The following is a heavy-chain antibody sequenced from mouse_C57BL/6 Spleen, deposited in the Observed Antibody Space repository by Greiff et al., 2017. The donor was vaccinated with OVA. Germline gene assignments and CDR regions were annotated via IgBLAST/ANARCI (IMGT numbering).Heavy chain of an antibody. CDR1: GYTFTSYW. Sequence: QVQLKQPGAELVMPGASVKLSCKASGYTFTSYWMHWVKQRPGQGLEWIGEIDPSDSYTNYNQKFKGKSTLTVDKSSSTAYMQLSSLTSEDSAVYYCARYDYDWFAYWGQGTLVTVSA. J-gene: IGHJ3*01. V-gene: IGHV1-69*01. CDR2: IDPSDSYT. D-gene: IGHD2-4*01. CDR3: ARYDYDWFAY.